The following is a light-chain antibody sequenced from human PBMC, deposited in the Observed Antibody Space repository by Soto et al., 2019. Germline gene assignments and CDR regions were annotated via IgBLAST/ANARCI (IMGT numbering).Light chain of an antibody. CDR3: QQYDSSFT. Sequence: IVLTQSPATLSLSPGERATLSCTASQHVTTTYIAWYQQKFGQAPRLLIYGASTRATGTPDRFTGGGFGTSFPLTISRVEPEDFAVYYCQQYDSSFTFGGGTKVEMK. V-gene: IGKV3-20*01. CDR1: QHVTTTY. J-gene: IGKJ4*01. CDR2: GAS.